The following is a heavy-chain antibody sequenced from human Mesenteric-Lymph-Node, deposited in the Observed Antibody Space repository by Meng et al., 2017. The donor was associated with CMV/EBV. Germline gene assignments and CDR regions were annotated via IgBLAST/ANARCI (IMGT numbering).Heavy chain of an antibody. CDR3: ARGVNMDV. CDR2: ISGYNGKT. D-gene: IGHD3-3*01. J-gene: IGHJ6*02. V-gene: IGHV1-18*01. Sequence: ASVKVSCKASGYTFTRYGISWVRQAPGQGLEWMGWISGYNGKTNYAHKVQARVTMTTDTSTTTAFMELSSLRSEDTAVYYCARGVNMDVWGQGTTVTVSS. CDR1: GYTFTRYG.